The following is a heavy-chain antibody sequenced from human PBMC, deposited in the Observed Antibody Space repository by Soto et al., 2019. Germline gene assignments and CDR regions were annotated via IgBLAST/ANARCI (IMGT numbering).Heavy chain of an antibody. CDR1: GDSISSGNKY. CDR3: ARVPSPFDYYYALDV. V-gene: IGHV4-30-4*01. CDR2: IFSSGTT. D-gene: IGHD3-16*01. Sequence: PSETLSLTCTVSGDSISSGNKYWSWIRQPPGKGLEWIGYIFSSGTTYYNLSLKSRLTMSLDASQNQFSLKLNSLADADTAVYFCARVPSPFDYYYALDVWGQGTTVTGSS. J-gene: IGHJ6*02.